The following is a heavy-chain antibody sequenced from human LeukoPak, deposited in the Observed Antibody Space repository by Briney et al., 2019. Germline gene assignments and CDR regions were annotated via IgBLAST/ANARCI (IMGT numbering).Heavy chain of an antibody. V-gene: IGHV3-48*03. CDR2: ISSSGSTK. CDR1: GFTFSSYE. CDR3: ARAFGSGSYSF. J-gene: IGHJ4*02. D-gene: IGHD3-10*01. Sequence: GGSLRLSCAASGFTFSSYEMNWVRQAPGKGLEWVSYISSSGSTKYYADSVEGRITISTDNAKKSMYLQMNSLRAEDTAVYYCARAFGSGSYSFWGQGTLVSVSS.